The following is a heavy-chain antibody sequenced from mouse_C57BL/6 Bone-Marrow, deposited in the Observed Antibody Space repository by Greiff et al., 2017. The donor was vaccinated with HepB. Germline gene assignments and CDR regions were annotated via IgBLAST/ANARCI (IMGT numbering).Heavy chain of an antibody. V-gene: IGHV5-2*01. Sequence: EVQLVESGGGLVQPGESLKLSCESNEYEFPSHDMSWVRKTPEKRLELVAAINSDGGSTYYPDTMERRFIISRDNTKKTLYRQRSSLRSEDTAVYNCARHERGRPFAYWGQGTLVTVSA. J-gene: IGHJ3*01. CDR1: EYEFPSHD. CDR2: INSDGGST. CDR3: ARHERGRPFAY.